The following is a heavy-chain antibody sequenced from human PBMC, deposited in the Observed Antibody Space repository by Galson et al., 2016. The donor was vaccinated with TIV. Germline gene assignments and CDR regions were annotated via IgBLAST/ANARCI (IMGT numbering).Heavy chain of an antibody. V-gene: IGHV1-3*01. J-gene: IGHJ1*01. Sequence: SVKVSCKASGYTFRIYAMHWVRQAPGQRLEWMGCINAGNDNTKYSQRFQGRVTITRDTSANTAYMELSSLRSEDTAVYYCARSLGIVLTPPPDPFHHWGQGTLVTVSS. D-gene: IGHD4/OR15-4a*01. CDR3: ARSLGIVLTPPPDPFHH. CDR2: INAGNDNT. CDR1: GYTFRIYA.